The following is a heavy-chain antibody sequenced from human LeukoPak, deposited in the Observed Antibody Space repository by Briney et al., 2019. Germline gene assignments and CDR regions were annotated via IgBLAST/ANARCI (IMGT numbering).Heavy chain of an antibody. CDR3: ARDQGSSGGYYYGMDV. J-gene: IGHJ6*02. V-gene: IGHV1-18*01. Sequence: ASVKVSCKASGYTFTSYGISWVRQAPGQGLEWMGWISAYNGNTNYAQKLQGRVTMTTDTSTSTAYTELRSLRSDDTAVYYCARDQGSSGGYYYGMDVWGQGTTVTVSS. CDR1: GYTFTSYG. CDR2: ISAYNGNT. D-gene: IGHD6-19*01.